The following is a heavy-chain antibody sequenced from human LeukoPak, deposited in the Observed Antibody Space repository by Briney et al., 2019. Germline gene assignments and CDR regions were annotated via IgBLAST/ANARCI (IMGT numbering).Heavy chain of an antibody. V-gene: IGHV6-1*01. CDR1: GDSVSSNSAA. CDR2: TYYRSKWYN. CDR3: ARWGLGSNWDVFDY. J-gene: IGHJ4*02. Sequence: SQTLSLTCAISGDSVSSNSAAWNWIRQSPSRGLEWLGRTYYRSKWYNDYAVSVKSRITINPDTSKNQFSLKLNSVTAADTAVYYCARWGLGSNWDVFDYWGQGTLVTVSS. D-gene: IGHD1-1*01.